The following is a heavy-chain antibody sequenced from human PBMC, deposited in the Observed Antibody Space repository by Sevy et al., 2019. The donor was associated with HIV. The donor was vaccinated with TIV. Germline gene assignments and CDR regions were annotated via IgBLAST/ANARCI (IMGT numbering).Heavy chain of an antibody. CDR1: GFPFSSYA. J-gene: IGHJ4*02. Sequence: GGSLRLSCAASGFPFSSYAMSWVRQAPGKGLEWVSTISGSGGSAYYADSVKGRFTISRDNAKNSVYLEMNSLRVEDTAIYYCAKEVGGSGSKWGQGTLVTVSS. CDR3: AKEVGGSGSK. CDR2: ISGSGGSA. V-gene: IGHV3-23*01. D-gene: IGHD3-10*01.